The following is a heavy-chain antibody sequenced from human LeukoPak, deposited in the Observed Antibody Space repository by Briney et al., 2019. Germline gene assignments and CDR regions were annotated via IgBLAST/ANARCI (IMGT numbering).Heavy chain of an antibody. J-gene: IGHJ4*02. Sequence: TGGSLRLSCAASGFTFSSYAMSWVRQAPGKGLECVSDISGSGGSTYYADSVKGRFTISRDSSKNTLYMLMNTLRAEDTAVYYCARRAPGAAFDYWGQGTLVTVSS. D-gene: IGHD6-19*01. CDR3: ARRAPGAAFDY. CDR2: ISGSGGST. CDR1: GFTFSSYA. V-gene: IGHV3-23*01.